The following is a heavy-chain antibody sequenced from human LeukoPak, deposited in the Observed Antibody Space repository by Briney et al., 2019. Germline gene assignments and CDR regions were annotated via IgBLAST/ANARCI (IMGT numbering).Heavy chain of an antibody. D-gene: IGHD6-6*01. J-gene: IGHJ5*02. CDR2: IRGRGDIT. CDR3: AKASEMAARRSNYFDP. CDR1: GFTFSSYA. Sequence: PGGSLRLSCAAPGFTFSSYAMRWVRQAPGKGLEWVSVIRGRGDITYFAASVKGRFSISRDNSKNTLYLQMNSLRAEDTAIYYCAKASEMAARRSNYFDPWGQGTLVTVSS. V-gene: IGHV3-23*01.